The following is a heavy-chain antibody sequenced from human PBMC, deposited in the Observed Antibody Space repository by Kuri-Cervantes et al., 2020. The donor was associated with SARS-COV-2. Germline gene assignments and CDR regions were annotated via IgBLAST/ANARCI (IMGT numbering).Heavy chain of an antibody. J-gene: IGHJ5*02. CDR2: INHSGST. CDR3: ARLGGYRSGYNWFDP. D-gene: IGHD5-18*01. CDR1: GGSFSGYY. V-gene: IGHV4-34*01. Sequence: ESLKISCAVSGGSFSGYYWSWIRQPPGKGLEWIGEINHSGSTNYNPSPRSRVTISVDPSKAQFSLNLISVTAADTAVYYCARLGGYRSGYNWFDPWGQGTLVTVSS.